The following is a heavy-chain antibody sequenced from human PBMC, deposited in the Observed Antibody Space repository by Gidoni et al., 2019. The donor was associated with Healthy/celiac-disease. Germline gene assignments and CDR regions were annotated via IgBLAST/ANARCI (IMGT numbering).Heavy chain of an antibody. V-gene: IGHV1-69*01. CDR3: ARGGCSGGSCTIRDNWFDP. CDR1: GGTFSSYA. J-gene: IGHJ5*02. CDR2: IIPIFGTA. Sequence: QVQLVQSGAEVKKPGSSVKVSCTASGGTFSSYAISWVRQAPGHGLEWMGGIIPIFGTANYAQKFQGRVTITADESTSTAYMELSSLRSEDTAVYYCARGGCSGGSCTIRDNWFDPWGQGTLVTVSS. D-gene: IGHD2-15*01.